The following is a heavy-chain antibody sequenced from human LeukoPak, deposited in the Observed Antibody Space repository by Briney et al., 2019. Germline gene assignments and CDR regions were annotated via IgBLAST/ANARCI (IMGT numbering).Heavy chain of an antibody. Sequence: SETLSLTCTVSGGPVTRYYWNWIRQPPGKGLEGIGDISYSWSTNYNPSLKSRVTISVDTSKNQFSLKLSSVTAADTAVYYCARSPYGGNPLDYWGQGTLVTVSS. CDR2: ISYSWST. CDR3: ARSPYGGNPLDY. V-gene: IGHV4-59*02. CDR1: GGPVTRYY. D-gene: IGHD4-23*01. J-gene: IGHJ4*02.